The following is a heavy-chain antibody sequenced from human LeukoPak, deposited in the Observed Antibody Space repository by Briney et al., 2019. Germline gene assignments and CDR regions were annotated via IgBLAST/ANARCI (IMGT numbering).Heavy chain of an antibody. CDR2: ISHIGST. CDR1: DGSMISHY. CDR3: AGDQLALNALNL. J-gene: IGHJ3*01. Sequence: SETLSLTCTVSDGSMISHYWSWIRQPPGKALEWLGYISHIGSTNYSPSLKSRVTISVDTSKNQFSLRLSSVTAADTAVYFCAGDQLALNALNLWGQGTMVSVSS. D-gene: IGHD1-1*01. V-gene: IGHV4-59*11.